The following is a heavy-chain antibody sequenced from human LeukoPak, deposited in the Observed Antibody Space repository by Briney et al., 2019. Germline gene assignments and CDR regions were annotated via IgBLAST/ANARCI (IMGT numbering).Heavy chain of an antibody. CDR2: SYYCGST. CDR1: GGSISSSSYY. J-gene: IGHJ5*02. V-gene: IGHV4-39*01. D-gene: IGHD6-19*01. Sequence: SETLSLTCTVSGGSISSSSYYWGWIRQPPGKGLEWIGSSYYCGSTYYNPSLKSRVTISVDTSKNQFSLKLSSVTAADTAVYYCARQAVAGPRTFDPWGQGTLVTVSS. CDR3: ARQAVAGPRTFDP.